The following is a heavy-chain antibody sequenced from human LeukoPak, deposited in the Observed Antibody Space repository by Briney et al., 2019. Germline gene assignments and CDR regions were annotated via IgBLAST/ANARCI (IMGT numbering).Heavy chain of an antibody. CDR1: GFTFSSYS. D-gene: IGHD3-16*01. V-gene: IGHV3-21*01. CDR2: ISSSSSYI. J-gene: IGHJ4*02. Sequence: GGSLRLSCAASGFTFSSYSMNWVRQAPAKGLEWVSSISSSSSYIYYADSVKGRFTISRDNAKNSLYLQMNRLRVEDTAVYYCASGVMRSIQFRSHYWGQGTLVTVSS. CDR3: ASGVMRSIQFRSHY.